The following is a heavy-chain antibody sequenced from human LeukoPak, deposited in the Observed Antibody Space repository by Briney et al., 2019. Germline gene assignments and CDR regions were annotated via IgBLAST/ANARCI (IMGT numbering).Heavy chain of an antibody. CDR2: IDFTSRYI. Sequence: GGSLRLSCAASGFTFSSYSMNWVRQAPGKGLEWVSSIDFTSRYIYNADSVKGRFTTSRDNAKNSLDLQMNSLKVEDTAVYYCARAPIAAANWFDPWGQGTLVTVSS. V-gene: IGHV3-21*01. CDR1: GFTFSSYS. J-gene: IGHJ5*02. D-gene: IGHD6-13*01. CDR3: ARAPIAAANWFDP.